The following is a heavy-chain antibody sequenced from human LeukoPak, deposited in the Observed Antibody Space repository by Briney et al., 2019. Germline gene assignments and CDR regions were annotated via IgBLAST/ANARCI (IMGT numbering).Heavy chain of an antibody. J-gene: IGHJ4*02. CDR1: GFTFSSHN. CDR2: ISSTSTYI. D-gene: IGHD2-15*01. Sequence: PGGSLRLSCATSGFTFSSHNMNWVRQAPGKGLEWVSSISSTSTYIYYADSVKGRFTISRDNAKNALYLQMNSLRAEDTAVYYCARVRYCSGGSCYILDFWGQETLVTVSS. V-gene: IGHV3-21*01. CDR3: ARVRYCSGGSCYILDF.